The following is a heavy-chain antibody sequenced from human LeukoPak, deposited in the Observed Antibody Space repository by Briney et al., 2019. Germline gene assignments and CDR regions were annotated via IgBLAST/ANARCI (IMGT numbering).Heavy chain of an antibody. Sequence: GSSVKVSCKASGGTFSSYAISWVRQAPGQGLEWMGGIIPIFGTANYAQKFQGRVTITADESTSTAYMELSSLRSEDTAVYYCARDGSIAVARPPFDYWGQGTLVTVSS. V-gene: IGHV1-69*01. CDR2: IIPIFGTA. D-gene: IGHD6-19*01. CDR1: GGTFSSYA. CDR3: ARDGSIAVARPPFDY. J-gene: IGHJ4*02.